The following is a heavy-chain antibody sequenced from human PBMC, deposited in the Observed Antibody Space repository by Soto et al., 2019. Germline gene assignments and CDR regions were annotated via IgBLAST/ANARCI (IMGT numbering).Heavy chain of an antibody. CDR3: ARVRLSIAVNDALDV. Sequence: QVHLVESGGGVVQPGRSLRLSCAASGFTFNDYVIHWVRQAAGKGLEWVASMTCDGATEYYADSVKGRFTASRDNSKRTLSLQMNSLRPEDTAVYYCARVRLSIAVNDALDVWGQGTTVTVSS. CDR2: MTCDGATE. CDR1: GFTFNDYV. V-gene: IGHV3-30*14. J-gene: IGHJ3*01. D-gene: IGHD3-3*02.